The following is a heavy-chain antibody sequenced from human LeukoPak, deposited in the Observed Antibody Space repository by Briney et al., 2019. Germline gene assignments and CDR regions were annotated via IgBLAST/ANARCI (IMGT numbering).Heavy chain of an antibody. V-gene: IGHV3-7*01. J-gene: IGHJ4*02. CDR2: IKQDGSEK. D-gene: IGHD4-17*01. CDR3: ARDPYYGDYVGYFDY. Sequence: PGGSLRLSCAASGFIFSSYAMHWVRQAPGKGLEWVANIKQDGSEKYYVDSVKGRFTISRDNAKNSLYLQMNSLRAEDTAVYYCARDPYYGDYVGYFDYWGQGTLVTVSS. CDR1: GFIFSSYA.